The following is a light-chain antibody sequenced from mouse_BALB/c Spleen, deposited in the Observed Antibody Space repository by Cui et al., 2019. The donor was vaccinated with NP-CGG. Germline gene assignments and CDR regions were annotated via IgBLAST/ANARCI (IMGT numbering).Light chain of an antibody. Sequence: QAVVTEDSALHTSPCETVTLTFRSSTGAVTTSNNANWVQEKPDHLFTGLIGGTNNRAPGVPARFSGALSGDKTALTITGAQTEDEAIYFCALWYSNHWVFGGGTKLTVL. CDR1: TGAVTTSNN. V-gene: IGLV1*01. CDR2: GTN. J-gene: IGLJ1*01. CDR3: ALWYSNHWV.